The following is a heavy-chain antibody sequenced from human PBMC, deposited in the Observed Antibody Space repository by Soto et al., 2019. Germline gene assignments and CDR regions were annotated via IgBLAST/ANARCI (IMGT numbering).Heavy chain of an antibody. Sequence: DSVKVSCKASGYTFTGYYMHWVRQAPGQGLEWMGWINPNSGGTNYAQKFQGWVTMTRDTSISTAYMELSRLRSDDTAVYYCAAGPLAVAAYFDYWGQGTLVTVSS. V-gene: IGHV1-2*04. CDR3: AAGPLAVAAYFDY. J-gene: IGHJ4*02. CDR1: GYTFTGYY. D-gene: IGHD6-19*01. CDR2: INPNSGGT.